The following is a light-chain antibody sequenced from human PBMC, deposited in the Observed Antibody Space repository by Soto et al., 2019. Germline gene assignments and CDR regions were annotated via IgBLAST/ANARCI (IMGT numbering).Light chain of an antibody. V-gene: IGLV2-23*01. CDR2: EGS. CDR1: SSDVGSYNL. Sequence: QSALTQPASVSGSPGQSITISCTGTSSDVGSYNLVSWYQQHPGRAPKLMIYEGSKRPSGVSTRFSGSKSGHTASLTISGLQAEYEADYFCCSYATSVVFGGGTKLTVL. J-gene: IGLJ2*01. CDR3: CSYATSVV.